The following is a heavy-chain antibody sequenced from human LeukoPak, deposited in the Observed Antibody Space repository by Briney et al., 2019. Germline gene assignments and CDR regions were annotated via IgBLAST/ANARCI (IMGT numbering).Heavy chain of an antibody. CDR3: ARGPSGAYSSSWYPYNWFDP. CDR2: ISYDGSNK. J-gene: IGHJ5*02. V-gene: IGHV3-30*03. Sequence: PGGSLRLSCAASGFTFSTYGMTWVRQAPGKGLEWVAVISYDGSNKYYADSVKARFTISRDNSKNTLYLQMNSLRAEDTAVYYCARGPSGAYSSSWYPYNWFDPWGQGTLVTVSS. CDR1: GFTFSTYG. D-gene: IGHD6-13*01.